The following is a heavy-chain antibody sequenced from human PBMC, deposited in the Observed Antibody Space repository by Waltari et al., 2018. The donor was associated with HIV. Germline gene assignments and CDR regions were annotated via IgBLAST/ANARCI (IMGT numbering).Heavy chain of an antibody. V-gene: IGHV3-13*01. J-gene: IGHJ6*02. CDR2: IGTAGDT. Sequence: EVQLVESGGGLVQPGGSLRLSCAASGFTFSSYDMHWVRQDTGKGLEWVSAIGTAGDTYYPGSVKGRFTISRENAKNSLYLQMNSLRAGDTAVYYCARGAPADMAIAVAGTDYYYGMDVWGQGTTVTVSS. CDR3: ARGAPADMAIAVAGTDYYYGMDV. CDR1: GFTFSSYD. D-gene: IGHD6-19*01.